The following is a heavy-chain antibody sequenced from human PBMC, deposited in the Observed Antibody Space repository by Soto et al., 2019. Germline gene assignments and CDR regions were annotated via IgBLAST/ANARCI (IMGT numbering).Heavy chain of an antibody. J-gene: IGHJ4*02. CDR3: ARTLAAVPRAFDY. CDR1: GGSISSYF. D-gene: IGHD6-13*01. Sequence: QVQLQESGPGLLKPSETLSLTCTVSGGSISSYFYIWVRQPPGKGLEWIGSVYYTGTTDYNPSLTSRVAITVDTSKTQFSLNLRSVTAADTAVYYCARTLAAVPRAFDYWGRGTLVTVSS. V-gene: IGHV4-59*01. CDR2: VYYTGTT.